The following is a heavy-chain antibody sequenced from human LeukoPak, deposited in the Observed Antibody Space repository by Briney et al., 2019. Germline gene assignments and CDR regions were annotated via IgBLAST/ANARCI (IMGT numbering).Heavy chain of an antibody. D-gene: IGHD4-17*01. V-gene: IGHV3-33*01. CDR3: ARATVTRYWFDP. CDR1: GFTFSSYG. Sequence: AGGSLRLSCAASGFTFSSYGMHWVRQAPGKGLEWVAVIWYDGSNKYYADSVKGRFTISRDNSKNTLYLQMNSLRAEDTAVYYCARATVTRYWFDPWGQGTLVTVSS. J-gene: IGHJ5*02. CDR2: IWYDGSNK.